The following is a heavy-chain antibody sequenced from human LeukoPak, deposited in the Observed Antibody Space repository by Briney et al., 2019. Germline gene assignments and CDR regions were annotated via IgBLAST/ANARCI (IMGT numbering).Heavy chain of an antibody. J-gene: IGHJ4*02. Sequence: ASVKVSCKASGYTFTSYGISWVRQAPGQGLEWMGWVRPYNGNINYAQKLQGRVTMTRDTSISTAYMELSRLTSDDTAVYYCARGNFYDNKGYSPELRYWGQGTLVTVSS. D-gene: IGHD3-10*01. CDR2: VRPYNGNI. V-gene: IGHV1-18*01. CDR3: ARGNFYDNKGYSPELRY. CDR1: GYTFTSYG.